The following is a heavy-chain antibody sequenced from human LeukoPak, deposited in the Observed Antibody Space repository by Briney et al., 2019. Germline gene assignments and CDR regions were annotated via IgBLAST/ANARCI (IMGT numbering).Heavy chain of an antibody. J-gene: IGHJ4*02. CDR3: AKSPRKIIAVAFYTTDY. D-gene: IGHD6-19*01. V-gene: IGHV3-23*01. Sequence: GGSLRLSCAASGFTFSSYAMSWVRQAPGKGLEWVSAISGSGGSTYYADSVKGRFTISRDNSKNTLYLQMNSLRAEDTAVYYCAKSPRKIIAVAFYTTDYWGQGTLVTVSS. CDR1: GFTFSSYA. CDR2: ISGSGGST.